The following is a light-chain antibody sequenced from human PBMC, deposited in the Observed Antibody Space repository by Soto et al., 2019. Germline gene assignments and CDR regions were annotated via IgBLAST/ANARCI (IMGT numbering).Light chain of an antibody. CDR2: DAS. Sequence: IGLSKSPATLSLSPGKRATLSCRASQSVSSNLAWYQQKPGQAPRLLIYDASTRATGVSARFSGSGSGTDFTLTISSLQSEDVAVYYCQHYTYWPYTFGQGTMVDIK. CDR3: QHYTYWPYT. CDR1: QSVSSN. V-gene: IGKV3-15*01. J-gene: IGKJ2*01.